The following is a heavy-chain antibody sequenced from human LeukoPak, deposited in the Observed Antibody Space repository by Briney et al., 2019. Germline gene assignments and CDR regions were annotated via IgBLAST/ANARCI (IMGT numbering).Heavy chain of an antibody. CDR2: TYYRSKWYN. D-gene: IGHD3-9*01. V-gene: IGHV6-1*01. CDR1: GDSVSSNSAA. CDR3: ARERGPYYDILTGYHNYMNFDY. Sequence: SQTLSLTCTISGDSVSSNSAAWNWIRQSPSRGLEWLGRTYYRSKWYNDYAVSVKSRITINPDTSKNQFSLQLNSVTPEDTAVYYCARERGPYYDILTGYHNYMNFDYWGQGTLVTVSS. J-gene: IGHJ4*02.